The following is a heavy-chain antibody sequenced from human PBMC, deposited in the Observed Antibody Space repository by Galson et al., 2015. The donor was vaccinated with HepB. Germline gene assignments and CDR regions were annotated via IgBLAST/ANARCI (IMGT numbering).Heavy chain of an antibody. Sequence: SLRLSCAASGFTFSSYGMHWVRQAPGKGLEWVAVISYDGSNKYYADSVKGRFTISRDNSKNTLYLQMNSLSAEDTAVYYCAKGPRPLEKQLVRYYYMDVWCKGTTVTVSS. V-gene: IGHV3-30*18. J-gene: IGHJ6*03. CDR3: AKGPRPLEKQLVRYYYMDV. D-gene: IGHD6-13*01. CDR1: GFTFSSYG. CDR2: ISYDGSNK.